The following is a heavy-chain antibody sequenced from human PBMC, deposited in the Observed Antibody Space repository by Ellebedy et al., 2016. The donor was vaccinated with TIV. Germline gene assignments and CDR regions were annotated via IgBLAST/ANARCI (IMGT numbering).Heavy chain of an antibody. CDR1: GFNFRSYW. CDR2: IRQEGDEI. V-gene: IGHV3-7*01. Sequence: GESLKISCAASGFNFRSYWMTWVRQAPGKGLEWVAKIRQEGDEIYYVESVKGRFTISRDNAKNSLILQMNSLRVEDTAVYYGARRASYGDYAVQVNPWFDPWGQGTLVTVSS. D-gene: IGHD4-17*01. J-gene: IGHJ5*02. CDR3: ARRASYGDYAVQVNPWFDP.